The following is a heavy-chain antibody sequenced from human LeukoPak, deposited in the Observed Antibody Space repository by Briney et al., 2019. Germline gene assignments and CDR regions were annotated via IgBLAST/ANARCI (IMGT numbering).Heavy chain of an antibody. D-gene: IGHD3-9*01. Sequence: SVKVSCKASGCTFSSYAISWVRQAPGQGLEWMGGIIPIFGTANYAQKFQGRVTITADESTSTAYMELSSLRSEDTAVYYCARSVRRRLTGSEFDYWGQGTLVTVSS. CDR2: IIPIFGTA. CDR1: GCTFSSYA. J-gene: IGHJ4*02. V-gene: IGHV1-69*01. CDR3: ARSVRRRLTGSEFDY.